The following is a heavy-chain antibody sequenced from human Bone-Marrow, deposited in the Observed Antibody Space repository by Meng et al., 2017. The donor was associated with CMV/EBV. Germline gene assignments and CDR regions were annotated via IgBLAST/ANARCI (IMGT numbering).Heavy chain of an antibody. J-gene: IGHJ4*02. CDR3: ARDQFYSMDY. D-gene: IGHD2/OR15-2a*01. Sequence: GESLKISCAASEFTFSSYAMHWVRQAPGKGLEWVAVISYDGGNKYYAESVKGRFTISRDNAKNSLYLQMNSLRAEDTAVYYCARDQFYSMDYWGQGTLVTVSS. CDR1: EFTFSSYA. CDR2: ISYDGGNK. V-gene: IGHV3-30-3*01.